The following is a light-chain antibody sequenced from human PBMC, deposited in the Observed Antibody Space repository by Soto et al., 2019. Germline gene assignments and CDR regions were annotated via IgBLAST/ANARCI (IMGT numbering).Light chain of an antibody. J-gene: IGKJ1*01. V-gene: IGKV3-20*01. Sequence: EKALKHTPGTVSGSAQEIATHYLRASQSVSNNYLAWYQQKPGQAPRLLIYGASNRATGIPDRFSGSGSGTDFTLTISRLEPEDFAVYYCQQYGGSGRFGQGTNVDI. CDR3: QQYGGSGR. CDR2: GAS. CDR1: QSVSNNY.